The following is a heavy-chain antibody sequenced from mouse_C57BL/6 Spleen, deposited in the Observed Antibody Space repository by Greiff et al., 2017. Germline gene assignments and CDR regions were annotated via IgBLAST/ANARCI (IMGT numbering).Heavy chain of an antibody. Sequence: QVQLQQSGPGLVQPSQSLSITCTVSGFSLTSYGVHWVRQSPGKGLEWLGVIWSGGSTDYNAAFISRLSISKDNSKSQVFFKMNSLQADDTAIYYCARKAYYGNYWFAYWGQGTLVTVSA. CDR3: ARKAYYGNYWFAY. CDR2: IWSGGST. D-gene: IGHD2-10*01. V-gene: IGHV2-2*01. CDR1: GFSLTSYG. J-gene: IGHJ3*01.